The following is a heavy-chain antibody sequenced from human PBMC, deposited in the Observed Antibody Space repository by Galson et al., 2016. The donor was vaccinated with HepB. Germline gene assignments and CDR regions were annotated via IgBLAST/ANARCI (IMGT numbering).Heavy chain of an antibody. V-gene: IGHV5-51*01. CDR1: GYTFTNYW. J-gene: IGHJ4*02. CDR2: IYPGDYDT. CDR3: ARTDTVAVVYASYFDR. Sequence: QSGAEVKKPGESLTISCRGSGYTFTNYWIGWVRQMPGKGLEWMGIIYPGDYDTKYSPLFEGQVTISVDNSTRTAYLPWSSLRASDTAMYYCARTDTVAVVYASYFDRWGQGTLVTVSS. D-gene: IGHD2-8*02.